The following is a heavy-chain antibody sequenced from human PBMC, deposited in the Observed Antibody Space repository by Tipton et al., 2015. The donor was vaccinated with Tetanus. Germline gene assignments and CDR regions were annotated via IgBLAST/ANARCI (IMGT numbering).Heavy chain of an antibody. Sequence: QLVQSGAEVKKPGASVKVSCKASGYTFTSYGISWVRQAPGRGLEWMGWISAYNGNTNYAQKLQGRVTMTTDTSTSTAYMELRSLRSDDTAVYYCARVIGYCSGGSCYGDAFDIWGQGTMVTVSS. J-gene: IGHJ3*02. CDR1: GYTFTSYG. D-gene: IGHD2-15*01. CDR2: ISAYNGNT. V-gene: IGHV1-18*04. CDR3: ARVIGYCSGGSCYGDAFDI.